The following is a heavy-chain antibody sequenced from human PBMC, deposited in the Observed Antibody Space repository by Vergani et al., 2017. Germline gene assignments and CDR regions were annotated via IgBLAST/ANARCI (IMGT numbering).Heavy chain of an antibody. J-gene: IGHJ6*02. D-gene: IGHD5-18*01. CDR1: GYTFTNYP. V-gene: IGHV1-69*18. Sequence: QVQLLQSGSELKKPGASVRISCEASGYTFTNYPLIWVRQAPGQGLEWMGRIIPIFGTANYAQKFQGRVTITADESTSTAYMELSSLRSEDTAVYYCARDPAMVSILYYYGMDVWGQGTTVTVSS. CDR2: IIPIFGTA. CDR3: ARDPAMVSILYYYGMDV.